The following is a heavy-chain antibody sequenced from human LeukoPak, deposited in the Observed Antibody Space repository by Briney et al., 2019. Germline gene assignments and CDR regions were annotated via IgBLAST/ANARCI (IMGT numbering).Heavy chain of an antibody. Sequence: PGGSLRLSCAASGFTFSSYWMSWVRQAPGKGLEWVANIKQDGSEKYYVDSVKGRFTISRDNAKNSLYLQMNSLRAEDTAVYYCARGGITMIVVGAFDIWGQGTMVTVSS. CDR1: GFTFSSYW. D-gene: IGHD3-22*01. J-gene: IGHJ3*02. CDR2: IKQDGSEK. CDR3: ARGGITMIVVGAFDI. V-gene: IGHV3-7*01.